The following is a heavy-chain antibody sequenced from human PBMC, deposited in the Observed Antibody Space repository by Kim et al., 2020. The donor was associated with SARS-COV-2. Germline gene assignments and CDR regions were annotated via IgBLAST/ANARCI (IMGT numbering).Heavy chain of an antibody. CDR2: MRSIASDGTA. Sequence: GGSLRLSCITSGFTFGDYTMSWFRQAPGKGLEWVGFMRSIASDGTADYAAPVKGRFTISRDDSDSIAYLQMNSLKTEDTAVYYCARDQWEVSYWGQGTLVTVSS. CDR1: GFTFGDYT. CDR3: ARDQWEVSY. D-gene: IGHD1-26*01. J-gene: IGHJ4*02. V-gene: IGHV3-49*03.